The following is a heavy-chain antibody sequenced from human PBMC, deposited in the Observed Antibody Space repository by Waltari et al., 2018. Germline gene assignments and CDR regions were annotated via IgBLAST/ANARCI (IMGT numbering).Heavy chain of an antibody. CDR3: ARDGGWELPVGIDY. CDR2: IWCDGSDK. J-gene: IGHJ4*02. D-gene: IGHD1-26*01. V-gene: IGHV3-33*01. Sequence: QVQLVESGGGVVQPGRSLRLSCAASGFTFSSYGMHWVRQAPGKGWEWVAVIWCDGSDKYYADSVKGRFTISRDNSKNTLYLQMNSLRAEDTAVYYCARDGGWELPVGIDYWGQGTLVTVSS. CDR1: GFTFSSYG.